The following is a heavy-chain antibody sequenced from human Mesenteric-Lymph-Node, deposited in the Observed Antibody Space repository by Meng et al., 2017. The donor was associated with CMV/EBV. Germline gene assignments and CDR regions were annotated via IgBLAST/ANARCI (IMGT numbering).Heavy chain of an antibody. Sequence: SVKVSCKASGGIFRSYTFSWVRQAPGQGLEWLGRIFPILGMTNYAEKFQGRVTINADESTTTAHMELSTLRSEDTAVYYCACAKGAYNGMDVCGQGTTVTFSS. CDR2: IFPILGMT. V-gene: IGHV1-69*02. D-gene: IGHD3-16*01. J-gene: IGHJ6*02. CDR1: GGIFRSYT. CDR3: ACAKGAYNGMDV.